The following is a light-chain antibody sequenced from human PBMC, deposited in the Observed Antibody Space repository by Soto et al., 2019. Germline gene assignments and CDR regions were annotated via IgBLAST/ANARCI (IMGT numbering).Light chain of an antibody. CDR3: SSYISSSIDYV. J-gene: IGLJ1*01. V-gene: IGLV2-14*01. CDR1: SSDVGGYNY. Sequence: QSALTQPASVSGSPGQSITISCTGTSSDVGGYNYVSWYQQHPGKAPKLMIYEVSNRPSGVSNRFSGSKPGNTASLTIPGLQAEDEADYYCSSYISSSIDYVFGTGTKLTVL. CDR2: EVS.